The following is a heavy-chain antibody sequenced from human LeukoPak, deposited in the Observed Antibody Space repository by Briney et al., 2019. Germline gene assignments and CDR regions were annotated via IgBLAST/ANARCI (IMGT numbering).Heavy chain of an antibody. Sequence: SETLSLTCTVSGGSISSYYWSWIRQPPGKGLEWIGYISYTGSTTYNSSLKSRVTISLDTSQNQFSLKLTSVTPADTAVYYCARDSGTTGEVKFDPWGQGTLVTVSS. J-gene: IGHJ5*02. CDR1: GGSISSYY. D-gene: IGHD3-10*01. CDR2: ISYTGST. CDR3: ARDSGTTGEVKFDP. V-gene: IGHV4-59*01.